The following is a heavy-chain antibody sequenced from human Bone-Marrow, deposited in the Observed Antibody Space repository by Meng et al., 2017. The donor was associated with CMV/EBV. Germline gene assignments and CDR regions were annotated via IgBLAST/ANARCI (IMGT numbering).Heavy chain of an antibody. Sequence: SISSGGYSWSWIRQPPGKGLEWIGYIYHSGSTYYNPSLKSRVTISVDRSKNQFSLKLSSVTAADTAVYYCARGGGYYYDSSGYYVDYWGQGTLVTVSS. CDR3: ARGGGYYYDSSGYYVDY. CDR1: SISSGGYS. CDR2: IYHSGST. V-gene: IGHV4-30-2*01. J-gene: IGHJ4*02. D-gene: IGHD3-22*01.